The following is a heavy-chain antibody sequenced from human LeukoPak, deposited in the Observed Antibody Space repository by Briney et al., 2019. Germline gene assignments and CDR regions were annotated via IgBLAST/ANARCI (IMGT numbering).Heavy chain of an antibody. Sequence: GGSLRLSCLTSGFTFSTNTMSWVRQAPGKGLEWISGISGSGASTYYADSVTGRFTISRDNSRNTLYLQMNSLRGDDTAVYYCAKDVGKWESLHFFDYWGQGTLVTVSS. D-gene: IGHD1-26*01. CDR2: ISGSGAST. CDR1: GFTFSTNT. J-gene: IGHJ4*02. CDR3: AKDVGKWESLHFFDY. V-gene: IGHV3-23*01.